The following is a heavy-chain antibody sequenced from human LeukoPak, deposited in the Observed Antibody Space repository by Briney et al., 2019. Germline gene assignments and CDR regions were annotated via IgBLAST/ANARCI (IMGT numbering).Heavy chain of an antibody. Sequence: SVKVSCKASGGTFSSYAISWVRQAPGQGLEWMGGIIPIFGTANYAQKFQGRVTITADESTSTAYMELSSLRSEDTAVYYCARGSNDYGDYGAQGPYYYYGMDVWGQGTAVTVS. D-gene: IGHD4-17*01. CDR1: GGTFSSYA. CDR2: IIPIFGTA. CDR3: ARGSNDYGDYGAQGPYYYYGMDV. V-gene: IGHV1-69*13. J-gene: IGHJ6*02.